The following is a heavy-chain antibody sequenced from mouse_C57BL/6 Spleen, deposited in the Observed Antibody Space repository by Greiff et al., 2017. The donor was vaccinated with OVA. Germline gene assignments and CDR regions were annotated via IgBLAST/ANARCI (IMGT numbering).Heavy chain of an antibody. CDR3: ACITTVVPYAMDY. CDR2: IHPNSGST. J-gene: IGHJ4*01. CDR1: GYTFTSYW. Sequence: QVQLQQSGAELAKPGASVKLSCKASGYTFTSYWMHWVKQRPGQGLEWIGMIHPNSGSTNYNEKFKSKATLTVDKSSSTAYMQLSSLTSEDSAVYYCACITTVVPYAMDYWGQGTSVTVSS. D-gene: IGHD1-1*01. V-gene: IGHV1-64*01.